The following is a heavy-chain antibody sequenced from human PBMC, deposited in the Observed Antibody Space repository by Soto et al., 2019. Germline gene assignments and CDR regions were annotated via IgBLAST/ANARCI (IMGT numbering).Heavy chain of an antibody. Sequence: PSCSLALGSTVYGNSVGRGGRRWIRQTTGKGLEWIGYIYYSGSTNNKSSLKSRVTISEDTSKNHFSLKLRSVTAADTAVYYCARDRPLHPSYHSYGMDVWGQGITVTVSS. CDR1: GNSVGRGG. D-gene: IGHD2-15*01. CDR2: IYYSGST. CDR3: ARDRPLHPSYHSYGMDV. V-gene: IGHV4-59*02. J-gene: IGHJ6*01.